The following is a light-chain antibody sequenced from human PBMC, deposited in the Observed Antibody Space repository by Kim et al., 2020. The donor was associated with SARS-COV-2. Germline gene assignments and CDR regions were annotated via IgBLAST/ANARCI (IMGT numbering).Light chain of an antibody. CDR3: QHYSRFPYT. J-gene: IGKJ2*01. CDR1: QMIDTW. CDR2: LAS. Sequence: ASMGDRVTITCRASQMIDTWLAWYQQKPGKAPKLLIYLASTLENGVPPRFSGSGSGAEFTLTINSLQPDDFATYYCQHYSRFPYTFGQGTKVDIK. V-gene: IGKV1-5*03.